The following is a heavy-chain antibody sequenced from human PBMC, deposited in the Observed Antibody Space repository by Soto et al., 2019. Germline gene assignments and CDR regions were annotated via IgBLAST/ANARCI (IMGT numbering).Heavy chain of an antibody. CDR1: GGSFRGYY. V-gene: IGHV4-34*01. CDR2: INHSGST. CDR3: ARDASGYDHFDY. Sequence: SETLSLTCGVYGGSFRGYYWSWVRQPPGKGLEWIGEINHSGSTNYNPSLKSRVTISVDTSKNQFSLKLSSVTAADTAVYYCARDASGYDHFDYWGQGTLVTVSS. J-gene: IGHJ4*02. D-gene: IGHD5-12*01.